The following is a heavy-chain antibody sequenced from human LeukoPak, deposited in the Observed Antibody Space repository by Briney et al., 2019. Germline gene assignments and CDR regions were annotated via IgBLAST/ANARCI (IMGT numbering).Heavy chain of an antibody. CDR2: TYYGSKLYI. Sequence: SQTLSLTCAISGESISSNTSSWNWIRQSPSRGLEWLGRTYYGSKLYIDYAETVKGRVTLNSDTAKNLFSLQLTSVTPEDTAVYYCARQTDSWNSWGQGILVTVSS. V-gene: IGHV6-1*01. CDR1: GESISSNTSS. CDR3: ARQTDSWNS. J-gene: IGHJ4*02. D-gene: IGHD3-22*01.